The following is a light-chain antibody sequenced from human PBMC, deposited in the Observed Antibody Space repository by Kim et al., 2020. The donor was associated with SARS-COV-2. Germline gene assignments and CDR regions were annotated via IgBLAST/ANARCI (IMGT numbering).Light chain of an antibody. CDR2: GKN. CDR1: SLRSYY. J-gene: IGLJ3*02. V-gene: IGLV3-19*01. Sequence: SSELTQDPAVSVALGQTVRITCQGDSLRSYYASWYQQKPGQAPVLVIYGKNNRPSWIPDRFSGSISGNTASLTITGAQAEDEADYYCNSRDSSGNHWVFGGGTQLTVL. CDR3: NSRDSSGNHWV.